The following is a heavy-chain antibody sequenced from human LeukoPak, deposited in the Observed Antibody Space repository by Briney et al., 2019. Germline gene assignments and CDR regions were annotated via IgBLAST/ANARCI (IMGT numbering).Heavy chain of an antibody. V-gene: IGHV3-48*01. CDR2: ISSSSSTI. CDR1: GFTFSSYS. D-gene: IGHD2-8*02. J-gene: IGHJ4*02. CDR3: ARGKSDYWTGGFDY. Sequence: PGGSLRLSCAASGFTFSSYSMNWVRQAPGKGLEWVSYISSSSSTIYYADSVKGRFTISRDNAKNSLYLQMNSLRAEDTAVYYCARGKSDYWTGGFDYWGQGTLVTVSS.